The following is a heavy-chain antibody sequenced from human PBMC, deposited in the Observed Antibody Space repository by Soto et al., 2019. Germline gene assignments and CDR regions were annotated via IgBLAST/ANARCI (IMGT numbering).Heavy chain of an antibody. CDR1: GGSISSGDYY. J-gene: IGHJ6*02. V-gene: IGHV4-30-4*01. D-gene: IGHD3-10*01. CDR2: IYYSGST. Sequence: QVQLQESGPGLVKPSQTLSLTCTVSGGSISSGDYYWSWIRQPPGKGLEWIGYIYYSGSTYYNPSLKSRVTISVDTSKNQFSLKLSSVTAADTAVYYCARELLRDGYYYGMDVWGQGTTVTVSS. CDR3: ARELLRDGYYYGMDV.